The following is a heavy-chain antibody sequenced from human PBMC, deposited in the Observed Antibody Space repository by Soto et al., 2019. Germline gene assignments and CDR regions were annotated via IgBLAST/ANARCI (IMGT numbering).Heavy chain of an antibody. CDR2: ISSSASHI. J-gene: IGHJ6*03. V-gene: IGHV3-21*04. D-gene: IGHD4-17*01. Sequence: PGGSLRLSCAASGFSFSSYSMNWVRQAPGKGLEWVSSISSSASHIYYADSVKGRFTISRDNSKNTLYLQMNSLRAEDTAVYYCANGPDTDYGDYYHYMDVWGKGTTVTV. CDR3: ANGPDTDYGDYYHYMDV. CDR1: GFSFSSYS.